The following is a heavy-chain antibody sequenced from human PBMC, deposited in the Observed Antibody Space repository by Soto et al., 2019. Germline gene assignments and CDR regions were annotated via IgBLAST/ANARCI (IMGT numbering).Heavy chain of an antibody. Sequence: DVQLLESGGDLVQPGGSLRLSCAASGCTFSSYAMSWVRQAPGKGLEWVSSMSGAGRSAYDADSVKGRFNISRDNSKNTLYLQMNNLRAEDTALYYCAKGPIFGVENIYDYWGQGTLVTVSS. J-gene: IGHJ4*02. CDR1: GCTFSSYA. V-gene: IGHV3-23*01. CDR3: AKGPIFGVENIYDY. D-gene: IGHD3-3*01. CDR2: MSGAGRSA.